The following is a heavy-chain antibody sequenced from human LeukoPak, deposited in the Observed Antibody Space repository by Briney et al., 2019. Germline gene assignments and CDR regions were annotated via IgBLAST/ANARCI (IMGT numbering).Heavy chain of an antibody. J-gene: IGHJ4*02. CDR1: GYTFTSYD. D-gene: IGHD5-24*01. CDR2: INPSGGST. CDR3: ARAVEMATTNGGVDY. Sequence: ASVKVSCKASGYTFTSYDINWVRQAPGQGLEWMGIINPSGGSTSYAQKFQGRVTMTRDTSTSTVYMELSSLRSEDTAVYYCARAVEMATTNGGVDYWGQGTLVTVSS. V-gene: IGHV1-46*01.